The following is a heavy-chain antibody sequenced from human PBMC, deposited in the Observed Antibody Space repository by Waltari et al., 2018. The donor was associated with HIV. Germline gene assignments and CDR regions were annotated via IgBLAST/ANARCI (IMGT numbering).Heavy chain of an antibody. D-gene: IGHD3-10*01. Sequence: QVHLVQSGAEVKKPGASVKVSCKASGYTFTGYYIHWVRQAPGQGLEWMGRINPNSGGTNYAQKFQGRVTMTRDTSISTAYMELSRLRADDTAVYYCARDIGDYYGSRSYSKDYYYYGMDVWGQGTTVTVSS. CDR3: ARDIGDYYGSRSYSKDYYYYGMDV. J-gene: IGHJ6*02. V-gene: IGHV1-2*06. CDR1: GYTFTGYY. CDR2: INPNSGGT.